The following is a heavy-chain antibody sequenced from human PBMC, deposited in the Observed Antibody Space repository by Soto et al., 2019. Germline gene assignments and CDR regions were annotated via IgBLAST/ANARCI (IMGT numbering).Heavy chain of an antibody. J-gene: IGHJ4*02. Sequence: GGSLRLSCAASGFTFSDYYMSWIRQAPGKGLEWVSYISSSGNTTYYADSVKGRFTISRDNSKNTLYLQMNSLRAEDTAVYYCAKDPAGDYVFYFDYWGQGTLVTVSS. V-gene: IGHV3-11*01. CDR1: GFTFSDYY. CDR2: ISSSGNTT. D-gene: IGHD4-17*01. CDR3: AKDPAGDYVFYFDY.